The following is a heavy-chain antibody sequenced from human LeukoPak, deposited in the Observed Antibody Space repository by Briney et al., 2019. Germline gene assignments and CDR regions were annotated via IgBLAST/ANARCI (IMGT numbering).Heavy chain of an antibody. CDR3: ARDQAYTVYNWFDP. CDR2: ISAYNGNT. D-gene: IGHD4-17*01. CDR1: GYTFTSYG. V-gene: IGHV1-18*01. Sequence: ASVKVSCKASGYTFTSYGISWVRQAPGQGLEWMGWISAYNGNTNYAQKLQGRVTMTTDTSTSTAYMELRSLRSDDTAVYYRARDQAYTVYNWFDPWGQGALVTVSS. J-gene: IGHJ5*02.